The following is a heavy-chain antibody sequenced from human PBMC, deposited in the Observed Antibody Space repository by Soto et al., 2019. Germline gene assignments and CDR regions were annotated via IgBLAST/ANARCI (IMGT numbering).Heavy chain of an antibody. V-gene: IGHV3-23*01. CDR1: GFTFSSYA. CDR3: AKGPRASPSWGYYYMDV. J-gene: IGHJ6*03. Sequence: GGSLRLSCAASGFTFSSYAMSWVSQAPGKGLEWVSAISGSGGSTYYADSVKGRFTISRDNSKNTLYLQMNSLRAEDTAVYYCAKGPRASPSWGYYYMDVWGKGTTVTVSS. D-gene: IGHD7-27*01. CDR2: ISGSGGST.